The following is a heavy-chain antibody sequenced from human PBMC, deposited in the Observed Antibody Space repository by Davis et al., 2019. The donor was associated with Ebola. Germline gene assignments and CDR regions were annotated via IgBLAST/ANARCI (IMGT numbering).Heavy chain of an antibody. J-gene: IGHJ6*02. Sequence: ASVKVSCKASGYTFTGYYMHWVRQAPGQRLEWMGWINAGNGNTKYSQKFQGRVTITRDTSASTAYMELSSLRSEDTAVYYCARGGEYGDLYYYGMDVWGQGTTVTVSS. V-gene: IGHV1-3*01. D-gene: IGHD4-17*01. CDR3: ARGGEYGDLYYYGMDV. CDR1: GYTFTGYY. CDR2: INAGNGNT.